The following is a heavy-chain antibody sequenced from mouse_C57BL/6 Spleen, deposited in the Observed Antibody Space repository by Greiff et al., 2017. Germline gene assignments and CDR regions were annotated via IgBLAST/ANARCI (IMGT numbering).Heavy chain of an antibody. CDR3: AREGNYGHFDY. D-gene: IGHD1-1*01. CDR1: GFTFSDYY. CDR2: INYDGSST. V-gene: IGHV5-16*01. J-gene: IGHJ2*01. Sequence: EVKLVESEGGLVQPGSSMKLSCTASGFTFSDYYMAWVRQVPEKGLEWVANINYDGSSTYYLDSLKSRFIISRDNAKNILYLQMSSLKSEDTATYYCAREGNYGHFDYWGQGTTLTVSS.